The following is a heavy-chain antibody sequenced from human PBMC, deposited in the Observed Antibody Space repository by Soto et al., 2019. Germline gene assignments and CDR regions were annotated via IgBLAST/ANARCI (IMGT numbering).Heavy chain of an antibody. CDR2: IHSDGTST. CDR1: GFTFDYYW. CDR3: ARWDRGAFYL. D-gene: IGHD1-26*01. Sequence: EVQLVESGGGLVQPGESLRLSCAASGFTFDYYWMHWVRQAPGKGLVWVSRIHSDGTSTTYADSVKGRFTISRDNAKNTLSLQINILIAEDTAVYYCARWDRGAFYLWGQGTVVTVSS. V-gene: IGHV3-74*01. J-gene: IGHJ3*01.